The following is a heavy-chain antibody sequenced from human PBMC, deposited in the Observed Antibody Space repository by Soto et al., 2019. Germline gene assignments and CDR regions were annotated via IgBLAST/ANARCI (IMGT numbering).Heavy chain of an antibody. V-gene: IGHV5-51*04. J-gene: IGHJ4*02. Sequence: GESLKISCKGSGYSFTTYWLAWVRQMPGKGLEWMGSVHPSDSETRYSPSFQGQVTISADAPLFTAYLHLGSLKASDTAIYFCARSCGANSRFGLCGRRTLVTVSS. CDR2: VHPSDSET. CDR1: GYSFTTYW. D-gene: IGHD3-16*01. CDR3: ARSCGANSRFGL.